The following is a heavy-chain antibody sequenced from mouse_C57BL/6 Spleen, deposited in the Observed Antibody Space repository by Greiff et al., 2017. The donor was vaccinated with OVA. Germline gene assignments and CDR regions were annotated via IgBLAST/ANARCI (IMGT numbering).Heavy chain of an antibody. CDR3: ARRDGYDVNYAMDY. V-gene: IGHV1-26*01. CDR1: GYTFTDYY. D-gene: IGHD2-2*01. CDR2: INPNNGGT. J-gene: IGHJ4*01. Sequence: VQLQQSGPELVKPGASVKISCKASGYTFTDYYMNWVKQSHGKSLEWIGDINPNNGGTSYNQKFKGKATLTVDKSSSTAYMELRSLTSEDSAVYYCARRDGYDVNYAMDYWGQGTSVTVSS.